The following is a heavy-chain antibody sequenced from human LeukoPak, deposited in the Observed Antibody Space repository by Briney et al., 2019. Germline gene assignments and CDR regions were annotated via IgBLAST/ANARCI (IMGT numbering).Heavy chain of an antibody. V-gene: IGHV4-34*01. J-gene: IGHJ4*02. D-gene: IGHD3-22*01. CDR1: GGSFSGYY. CDR3: ARGKRGKGLKTYYYDSSGYWPIDY. Sequence: SETLSLTCAVYGGSFSGYYWSWISQPPGKGLEWIGEINHSGSTNYNPSLKSRVTISVDTSKNQFSLKLSSVTAADTAVYYCARGKRGKGLKTYYYDSSGYWPIDYWGQGTLVTVSS. CDR2: INHSGST.